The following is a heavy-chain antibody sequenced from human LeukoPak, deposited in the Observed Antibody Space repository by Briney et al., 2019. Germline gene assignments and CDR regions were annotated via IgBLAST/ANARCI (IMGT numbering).Heavy chain of an antibody. Sequence: GGSLRLSCAASGLTFSNAWMSWVRQAPGKGLEWVGRIKSKTDGETTDYGAPVKGRFIILRDDSKNMLYLQMYGLKMEDTAVYYCLTDPGEWQPIWGHGTMVTVSS. CDR2: IKSKTDGETT. D-gene: IGHD3-16*01. V-gene: IGHV3-15*01. J-gene: IGHJ3*02. CDR3: LTDPGEWQPI. CDR1: GLTFSNAW.